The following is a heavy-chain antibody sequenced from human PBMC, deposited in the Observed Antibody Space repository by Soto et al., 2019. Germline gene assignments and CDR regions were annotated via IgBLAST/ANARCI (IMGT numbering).Heavy chain of an antibody. V-gene: IGHV1-18*01. CDR1: GYTFASYG. CDR2: ISAYNGNT. J-gene: IGHJ6*02. Sequence: GASVKVSCKASGYTFASYGSSWVRQAPGQGLEWMGWISAYNGNTNYAQKLQGRVTMTTDTSTSTAYMELRSLRSDDTAVYYCARDYDFWSGRYGMDVWGQGTTVTVSS. CDR3: ARDYDFWSGRYGMDV. D-gene: IGHD3-3*01.